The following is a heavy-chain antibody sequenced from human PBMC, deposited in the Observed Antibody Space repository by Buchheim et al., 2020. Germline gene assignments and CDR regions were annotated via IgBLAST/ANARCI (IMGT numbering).Heavy chain of an antibody. D-gene: IGHD2-15*01. V-gene: IGHV1-2*02. J-gene: IGHJ6*02. CDR1: GYTFTGYY. CDR3: ARANCSGGSCYSYYYYYYGMDV. CDR2: INPNSGGT. Sequence: QVQLVQSGAEVKKPGASVKVSCKASGYTFTGYYMHWVRQAPGQGLELMGWINPNSGGTNYAQKFQGRVTMTRDTSISTAYMELSMLRSDDTAVYYCARANCSGGSCYSYYYYYYGMDVWGQGTT.